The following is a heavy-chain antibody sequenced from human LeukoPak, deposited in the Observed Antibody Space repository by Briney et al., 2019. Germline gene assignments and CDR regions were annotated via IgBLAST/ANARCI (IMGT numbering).Heavy chain of an antibody. V-gene: IGHV3-23*01. CDR2: TSSSDAGT. CDR3: ARVEGNIVTTTEGYFDY. D-gene: IGHD5-12*01. J-gene: IGHJ4*02. CDR1: GFTLSTYA. Sequence: PGGSLRLSCAASGFTLSTYAMSWVRQTPGKGLEWVAATSSSDAGTYHADSVRGRFTISRDNSKNTLYLQMNSLRAEDTAVYYCARVEGNIVTTTEGYFDYWGQGTLVTVSS.